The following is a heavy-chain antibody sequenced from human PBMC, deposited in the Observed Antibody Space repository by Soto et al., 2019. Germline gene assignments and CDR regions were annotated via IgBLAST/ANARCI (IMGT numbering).Heavy chain of an antibody. D-gene: IGHD2-21*01. Sequence: ASVTVSCKASGYTFTSYDINWVRQATGQGLEWMGWMNPNSGNTGYAQKFQGRVTMTRNTSISTAYMELSSLRSEDTAVYYCARMTQHIVVVIAMHYYYYYMDVWGKGTTVTVSS. V-gene: IGHV1-8*01. CDR2: MNPNSGNT. J-gene: IGHJ6*03. CDR1: GYTFTSYD. CDR3: ARMTQHIVVVIAMHYYYYYMDV.